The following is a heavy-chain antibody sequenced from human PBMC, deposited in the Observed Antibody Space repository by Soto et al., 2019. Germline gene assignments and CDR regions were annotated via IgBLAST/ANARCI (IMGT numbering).Heavy chain of an antibody. CDR2: IYYSGST. D-gene: IGHD5-18*01. J-gene: IGHJ5*02. CDR1: GGSISSSSYY. CDR3: ARRGYSYGPDNWFDP. V-gene: IGHV4-39*01. Sequence: QLQLQESGPGLVKPSETLSLTCTVSGGSISSSSYYWGWICQPPGKGLEWIGSIYYSGSTYYNPSLKSRVTISVDTSKNQFSLKLSSVTAADTAVYYCARRGYSYGPDNWFDPWGQGTLVTVSS.